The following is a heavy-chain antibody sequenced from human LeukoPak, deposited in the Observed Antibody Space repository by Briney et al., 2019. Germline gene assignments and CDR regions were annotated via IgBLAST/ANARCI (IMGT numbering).Heavy chain of an antibody. Sequence: PGGSLRLSCAASGFTVSSYSMSWVRQAPGKGLEWVANIKQDGSEKYYVDSVKGRFTISRDNAKNSLYLQMNSLRAEDTAVYYCARRRVERNWFDPWGQGTLVTVSS. J-gene: IGHJ5*02. CDR3: ARRRVERNWFDP. V-gene: IGHV3-7*04. D-gene: IGHD1-1*01. CDR2: IKQDGSEK. CDR1: GFTVSSYS.